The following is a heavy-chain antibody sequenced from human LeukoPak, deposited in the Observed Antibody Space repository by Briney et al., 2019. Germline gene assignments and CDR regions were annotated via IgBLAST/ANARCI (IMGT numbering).Heavy chain of an antibody. CDR3: ATTMIITGYFHY. CDR2: IRSKAFGGTT. D-gene: IGHD3-22*01. V-gene: IGHV3-49*04. CDR1: GLPFGDYG. Sequence: PGGSLRLSFRGSGLPFGDYGMSWVRQAPGKGLEWVSFIRSKAFGGTTEYAASAKGRFTISRDDSKSIAYLQMNSLRIEDTAVYYCATTMIITGYFHYGGQGILVTVSS. J-gene: IGHJ4*02.